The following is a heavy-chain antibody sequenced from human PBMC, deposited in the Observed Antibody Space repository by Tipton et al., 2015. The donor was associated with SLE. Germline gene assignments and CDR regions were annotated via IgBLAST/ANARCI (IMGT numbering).Heavy chain of an antibody. CDR1: ENTFNDYY. CDR2: ISPNSGGT. J-gene: IGHJ4*02. Sequence: QSGAEVKKPGASVRVSCKASENTFNDYYMHWVRRAPGQGLEWMGWISPNSGGTNYAQKFQGRVTMTRDTSINTVYMELSRLTSDDTAVYYCATNRTSAVGFDYWGQGTLVTVSS. D-gene: IGHD1-14*01. V-gene: IGHV1-2*02. CDR3: ATNRTSAVGFDY.